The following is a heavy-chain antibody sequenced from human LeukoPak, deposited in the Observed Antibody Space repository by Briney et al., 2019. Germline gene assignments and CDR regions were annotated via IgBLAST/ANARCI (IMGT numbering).Heavy chain of an antibody. CDR2: ISGSGGST. V-gene: IGHV3-23*01. D-gene: IGHD2/OR15-2a*01. CDR3: ARGAVSKSLSLRRTYYYYMDV. CDR1: GFTFSSYG. Sequence: GGSLRLSCAASGFTFSSYGMSWVRQAPGKGLEWVSTISGSGGSTYYADSEKGRFTISRDNAKNSLYLQMNSLRAEDTAVYYCARGAVSKSLSLRRTYYYYMDVWGKGTTVTVSS. J-gene: IGHJ6*03.